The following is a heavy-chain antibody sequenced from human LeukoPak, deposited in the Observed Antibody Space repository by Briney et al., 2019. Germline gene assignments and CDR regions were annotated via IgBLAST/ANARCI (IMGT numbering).Heavy chain of an antibody. CDR2: INHSGST. CDR1: GGSFSGYY. Sequence: PSETLSLTCAVYGGSFSGYYWSWIRQPPGEGLEWIGEINHSGSTNYNPSLKSRVTISVDTSKNQFSLKLSSVTAADTAVYYCARGGPPYQLVSVNCFDPWGQGTLVTVSS. D-gene: IGHD6-6*01. J-gene: IGHJ5*02. V-gene: IGHV4-34*01. CDR3: ARGGPPYQLVSVNCFDP.